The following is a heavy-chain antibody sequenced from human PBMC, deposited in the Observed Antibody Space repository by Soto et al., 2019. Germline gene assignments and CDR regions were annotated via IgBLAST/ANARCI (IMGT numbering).Heavy chain of an antibody. J-gene: IGHJ4*02. CDR2: ISYDGSNK. V-gene: IGHV3-30*18. Sequence: QVQLVESGGGVVQPGRSLRLSCAASGFTFSSYGMHWVRQAPGKGLEWVAVISYDGSNKYYADSVKGRFTISRDNSKNTLYLQMNSLRAEDTAVYYCAKERDGYNFLFDYWGPGTLVTVSS. D-gene: IGHD5-12*01. CDR1: GFTFSSYG. CDR3: AKERDGYNFLFDY.